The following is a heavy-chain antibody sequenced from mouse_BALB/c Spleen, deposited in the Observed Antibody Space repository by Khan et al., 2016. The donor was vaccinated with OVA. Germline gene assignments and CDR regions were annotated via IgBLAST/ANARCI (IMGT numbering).Heavy chain of an antibody. J-gene: IGHJ2*01. D-gene: IGHD2-3*01. V-gene: IGHV3-2*02. CDR2: ISYSGRT. Sequence: EVQLLESGPGLVKPSQSLSLTCTVTGYSITSGYGWNWNRQFPGSKMEWMGYISYSGRTNYNQSLKSRISITRDTAKKQFYRQLKCVTTEEIGTYYCARRAMIKYWGQGTTLTVSS. CDR1: GYSITSGYG. CDR3: ARRAMIKY.